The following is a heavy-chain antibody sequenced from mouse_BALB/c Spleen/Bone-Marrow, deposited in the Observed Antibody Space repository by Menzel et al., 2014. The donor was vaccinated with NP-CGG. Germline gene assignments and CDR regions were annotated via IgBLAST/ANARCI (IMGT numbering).Heavy chain of an antibody. CDR1: GFTFSDYY. CDR2: ISNGGGST. V-gene: IGHV5-12*02. CDR3: ARGLYYRPFAY. J-gene: IGHJ3*01. Sequence: EVKLVESGGGLVQPGGSLKLSCATSGFTFSDYYMYWVRQTPEKRLEWVAYISNGGGSTYYPDTVKGRFTISRDNAENTLYLQMSRLKSEDTAMYYCARGLYYRPFAYWGQGTLVTVSA. D-gene: IGHD2-14*01.